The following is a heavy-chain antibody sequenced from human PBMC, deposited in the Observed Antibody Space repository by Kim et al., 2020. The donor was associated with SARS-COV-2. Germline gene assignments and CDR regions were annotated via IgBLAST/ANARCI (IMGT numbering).Heavy chain of an antibody. D-gene: IGHD6-13*01. CDR2: ISYDGSNK. V-gene: IGHV3-30*04. Sequence: GGSLRLSCAASGFTFSSYAMHWVRQAPGKGLEWVAVISYDGSNKYYADSVKGRFTISRDNSKNTLYLQMNSLRAEDTAVYYCARDGSSWYLDYCGQGTLVTVSS. CDR1: GFTFSSYA. J-gene: IGHJ4*02. CDR3: ARDGSSWYLDY.